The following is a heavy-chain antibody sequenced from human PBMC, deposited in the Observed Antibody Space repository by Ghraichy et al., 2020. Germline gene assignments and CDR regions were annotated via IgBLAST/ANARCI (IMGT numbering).Heavy chain of an antibody. CDR1: GYSISSGYY. V-gene: IGHV4-38-2*02. J-gene: IGHJ5*02. CDR3: ATIVVVPAAIGWFDP. D-gene: IGHD2-2*01. CDR2: IYHSGST. Sequence: SQTLSLTCTVSGYSISSGYYWGWIRQPPGKGLECIGSIYHSGSTYYNPSLKSRVTISVDTSKNQFSLKLSSVTAADTAVYYCATIVVVPAAIGWFDPWGQGTLVTVSS.